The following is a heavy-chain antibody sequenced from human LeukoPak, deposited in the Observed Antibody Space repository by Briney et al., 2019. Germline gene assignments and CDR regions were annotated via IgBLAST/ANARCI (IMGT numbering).Heavy chain of an antibody. J-gene: IGHJ4*02. V-gene: IGHV3-48*03. D-gene: IGHD2-21*02. CDR1: GFTFSNYK. Sequence: GGSLRLSCAASGFTFSNYKMHWVRQAPGKGLEWVSYLTGIGNTIDYAGSVRGRFTISRDNAKNSLYLQMNSLRVEDTAVYFCAREGSTDCHFDYWGQGILVTVSS. CDR2: LTGIGNTI. CDR3: AREGSTDCHFDY.